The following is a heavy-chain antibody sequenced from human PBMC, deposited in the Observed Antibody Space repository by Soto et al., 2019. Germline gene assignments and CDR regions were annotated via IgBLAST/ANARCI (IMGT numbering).Heavy chain of an antibody. D-gene: IGHD6-19*01. CDR2: VNHCGST. CDR1: GGSFSGYY. Sequence: SETLSLTCAVYGGSFSGYYWSWIRQPPGKGLEWIGEVNHCGSTNYNPSLKSRVNLSVDTSKNQFSLKLSSVTAADTAVYYCARNRQWLVAFFDYWGQGTLVTVSS. J-gene: IGHJ4*02. V-gene: IGHV4-34*01. CDR3: ARNRQWLVAFFDY.